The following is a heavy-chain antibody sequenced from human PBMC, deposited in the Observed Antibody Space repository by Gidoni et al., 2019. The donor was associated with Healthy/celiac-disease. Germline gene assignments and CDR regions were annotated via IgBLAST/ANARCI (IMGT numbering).Heavy chain of an antibody. CDR3: ARDAYYYDSSGYNPFDY. J-gene: IGHJ4*02. CDR2: ISSSSSYI. CDR1: GFTLSRYS. D-gene: IGHD3-22*01. V-gene: IGHV3-21*01. Sequence: EVQLVESGGGLVKPGGSLRLSCASSGFTLSRYSMNWVGQVPGKGLECGSTISSSSSYIYYADSVKGRFTISRDNAKNSLYLQINSLRAEDTAVYYCARDAYYYDSSGYNPFDYWGQGTLVTVSS.